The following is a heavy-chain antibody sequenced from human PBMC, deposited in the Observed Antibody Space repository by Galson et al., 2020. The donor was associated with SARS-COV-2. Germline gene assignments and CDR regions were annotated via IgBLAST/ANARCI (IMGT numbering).Heavy chain of an antibody. CDR3: ARDVYSYEVRGGYYYGMDV. CDR1: GFTFSSYS. V-gene: IGHV3-21*01. D-gene: IGHD5-18*01. Sequence: GGSLRLSCAASGFTFSSYSMNWVRQAPGKGLEWVSSISSSSSYIYYADSVKGRFTISRDNAKNSLYLQMNSLRAEDTAVYYCARDVYSYEVRGGYYYGMDVWGQGTTVTVSS. J-gene: IGHJ6*02. CDR2: ISSSSSYI.